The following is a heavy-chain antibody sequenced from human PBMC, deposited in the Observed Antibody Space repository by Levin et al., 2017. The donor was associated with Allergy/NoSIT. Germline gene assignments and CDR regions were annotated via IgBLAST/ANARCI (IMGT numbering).Heavy chain of an antibody. V-gene: IGHV3-74*01. CDR2: SNRDGSNT. Sequence: GESLKISCAASGFTFSNYWMHWVRQAPGKGLMWVSRSNRDGSNTSYADSVKGRFTISRDNAKNMLYLQMNSLRVEDTAVYYCARGGGYSYGALDYWGQGTLFTVSS. CDR3: ARGGGYSYGALDY. D-gene: IGHD5-18*01. J-gene: IGHJ4*02. CDR1: GFTFSNYW.